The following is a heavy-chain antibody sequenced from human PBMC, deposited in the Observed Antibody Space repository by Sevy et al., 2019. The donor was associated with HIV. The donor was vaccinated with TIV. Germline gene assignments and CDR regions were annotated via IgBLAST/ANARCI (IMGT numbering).Heavy chain of an antibody. Sequence: ASVKVSCKASGFTFTKSAVQLVRQTRGQRLEWIGWIVVGSGNTNYAQKFQERVTITRDMSTSTVYMELSSLRSEDTAVYYCAAATKSYNDFWSGPAFYYGMDVWGQRTTVTVSS. D-gene: IGHD3-3*01. V-gene: IGHV1-58*01. CDR2: IVVGSGNT. CDR1: GFTFTKSA. J-gene: IGHJ6*02. CDR3: AAATKSYNDFWSGPAFYYGMDV.